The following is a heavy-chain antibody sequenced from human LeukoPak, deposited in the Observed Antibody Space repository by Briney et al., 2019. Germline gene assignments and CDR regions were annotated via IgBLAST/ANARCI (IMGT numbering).Heavy chain of an antibody. D-gene: IGHD4-17*01. Sequence: GGPLRLSCAASGFTFTSYTMTWVRQAPGKGLEGVSAISGSGGSTYYANSVKGRFTISRDNSKNTLYLQMNSLRAADTAVYYCAKDRYGAYSFDYWGQGTLVTVSS. V-gene: IGHV3-23*01. J-gene: IGHJ4*02. CDR1: GFTFTSYT. CDR2: ISGSGGST. CDR3: AKDRYGAYSFDY.